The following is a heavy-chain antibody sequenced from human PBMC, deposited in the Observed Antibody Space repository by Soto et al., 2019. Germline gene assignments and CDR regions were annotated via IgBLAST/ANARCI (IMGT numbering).Heavy chain of an antibody. CDR1: GGSISSSSYY. Sequence: SETLSLTCTVSGGSISSSSYYWGWIRQPPGKGLEWIGSIYYSGSTYYNPSLKSRVTVSVDTSKNQFSLKLSSVTAADTAVYYCARLIVGATDNWFDPWGQGTLVTVSS. V-gene: IGHV4-39*01. CDR3: ARLIVGATDNWFDP. J-gene: IGHJ5*02. D-gene: IGHD1-26*01. CDR2: IYYSGST.